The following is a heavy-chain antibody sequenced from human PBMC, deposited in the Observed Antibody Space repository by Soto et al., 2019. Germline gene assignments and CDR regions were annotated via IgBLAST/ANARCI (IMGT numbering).Heavy chain of an antibody. D-gene: IGHD1-1*01. CDR3: ARGSPTTTPFDY. Sequence: EASVKVSCKASGYTFTDYYMHWVRQAPGQGLEWMGWINPNNGGTSYAQKFEGWVTMTRDTSISTAYMEVRRLTPDDTAVYYCARGSPTTTPFDYWGQGTLVTVSS. CDR2: INPNNGGT. V-gene: IGHV1-2*04. J-gene: IGHJ4*02. CDR1: GYTFTDYY.